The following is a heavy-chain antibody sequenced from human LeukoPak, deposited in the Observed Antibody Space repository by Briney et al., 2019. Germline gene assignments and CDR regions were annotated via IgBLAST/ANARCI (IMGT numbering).Heavy chain of an antibody. V-gene: IGHV3-33*08. D-gene: IGHD2-2*01. CDR3: ARVGSAGDIVVVPAAFYFDY. J-gene: IGHJ4*02. Sequence: GGSLRLSCAASGFTFSSYGMHWVRQAPGKGLEWVAVIWYDGSNKYYADSVKGRFTISRDNSKNTLYLQMNSLRAEDTAVYYCARVGSAGDIVVVPAAFYFDYWGRGTLVTVSS. CDR1: GFTFSSYG. CDR2: IWYDGSNK.